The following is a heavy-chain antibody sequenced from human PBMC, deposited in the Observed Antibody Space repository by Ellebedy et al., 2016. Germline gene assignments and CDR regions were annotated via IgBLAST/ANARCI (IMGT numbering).Heavy chain of an antibody. D-gene: IGHD4-17*01. CDR1: GFTVSSNY. J-gene: IGHJ4*02. CDR2: IYSGGST. V-gene: IGHV3-53*01. CDR3: ASPDYGDYVYLY. Sequence: GGSLRLSCAASGFTVSSNYMSWVRQAPGKGLEWVSVIYSGGSTYYADSVKGRFTISRDNSKNTLYLQMNSLRAEDTAVYYCASPDYGDYVYLYWGQGTLVTVSS.